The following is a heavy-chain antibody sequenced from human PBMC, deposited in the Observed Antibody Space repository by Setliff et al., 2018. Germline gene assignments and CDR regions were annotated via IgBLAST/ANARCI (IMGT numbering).Heavy chain of an antibody. CDR3: ASIDWGENFYNMDV. V-gene: IGHV3-74*01. D-gene: IGHD7-27*01. CDR1: GFTFSKYW. J-gene: IGHJ6*03. CDR2: INGDGTIT. Sequence: LSLSCGASGFTFSKYWMYWVRQVPGKGLVWVSRINGDGTITDYADSVKGRFTISRDNAKSTLYLQMNSLRGEDTAVYFCASIDWGENFYNMDVWGKGTTVTVSS.